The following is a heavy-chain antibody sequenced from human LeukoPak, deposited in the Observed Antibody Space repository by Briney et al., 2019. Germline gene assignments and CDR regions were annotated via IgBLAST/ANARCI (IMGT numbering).Heavy chain of an antibody. CDR3: ARAEWELIAFDM. V-gene: IGHV3-30*03. CDR1: GFTFSSYG. Sequence: GGSLRLSCAASGFTFSSYGMHWVRQAPGKGLEWVAVISYDGSNKYYADSVKGRFTISRDNAKNSLYLQMNSLRAEDTAVYYCARAEWELIAFDMWGQGTMVTVSS. CDR2: ISYDGSNK. J-gene: IGHJ3*02. D-gene: IGHD1-26*01.